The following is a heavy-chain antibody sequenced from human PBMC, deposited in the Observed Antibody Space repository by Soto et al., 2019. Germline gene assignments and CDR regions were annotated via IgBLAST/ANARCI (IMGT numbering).Heavy chain of an antibody. Sequence: SETLCLTCTVSGGSISSGGYYWSWIRQHPGKGLEWIGYIYYSGSTYYNPSLKSRVTISVDTSKKQFSLKLSSVTAADTAVYYCARKLVGATDDFAYWGQGTMVTVSS. CDR2: IYYSGST. V-gene: IGHV4-31*03. CDR1: GGSISSGGYY. D-gene: IGHD1-26*01. CDR3: ARKLVGATDDFAY. J-gene: IGHJ4*02.